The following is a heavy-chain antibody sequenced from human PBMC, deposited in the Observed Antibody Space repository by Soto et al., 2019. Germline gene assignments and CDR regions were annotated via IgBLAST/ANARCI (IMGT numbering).Heavy chain of an antibody. CDR3: ARSYTLSLWPAPNWFDP. J-gene: IGHJ5*02. Sequence: QVQLQESGPGLVMPSQTLSLTCTVSGGSMNSASYYWTWIRQHPGKGLEWIGYILYSGKTYYNPXLQSRVVRSVDXSXSXXSLDLTSVTAADTAVYYCARSYTLSLWPAPNWFDPWGQGTLVTVSS. D-gene: IGHD2-2*02. CDR2: ILYSGKT. V-gene: IGHV4-31*03. CDR1: GGSMNSASYY.